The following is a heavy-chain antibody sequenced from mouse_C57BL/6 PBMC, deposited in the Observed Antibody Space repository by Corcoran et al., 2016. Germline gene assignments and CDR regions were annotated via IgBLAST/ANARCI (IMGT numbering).Heavy chain of an antibody. Sequence: QVQLKQSGAELVRPGASVKLSCKASGYTFTDYYINWVKQRPGQGLEWIGWIFPGSGSTYYNEKFKGKATLTVDKSSSTAYMLLSSLTSEDSAVYFCARTYYYGSSYWYFDVWGTGTTVTVSS. V-gene: IGHV1-75*01. CDR3: ARTYYYGSSYWYFDV. CDR1: GYTFTDYY. D-gene: IGHD1-1*01. CDR2: IFPGSGST. J-gene: IGHJ1*03.